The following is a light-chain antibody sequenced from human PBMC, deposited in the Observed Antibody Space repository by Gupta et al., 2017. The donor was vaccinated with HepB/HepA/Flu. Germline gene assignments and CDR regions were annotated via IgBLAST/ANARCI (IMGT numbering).Light chain of an antibody. CDR1: PFPDRY. CDR3: QSADSTNYWV. V-gene: IGLV3-25*03. CDR2: KDS. J-gene: IGLJ3*02. Sequence: SYALTQPPSVSVSPGQTATITCSGDPFPDRYAYWYQQKPGQAPVLIIFKDSLRPSGIPERFSGPISGTIVTLTISGVQPEDEAVYHCQSADSTNYWVFGGGTKLTVL.